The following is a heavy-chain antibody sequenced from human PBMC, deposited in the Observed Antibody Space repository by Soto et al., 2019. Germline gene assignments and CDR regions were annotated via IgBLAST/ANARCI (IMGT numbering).Heavy chain of an antibody. CDR3: ARPDSSSYYDVFDI. Sequence: PSETLSLTCTVSGGSVSSGSYYWSWIRQPQGKGLEWIGYIYYSGSTNYNHSIKSRATISVDKSKTTFSLTLSSVPAADTAVYYCARPDSSSYYDVFDICGQGTMVTVSS. J-gene: IGHJ3*02. CDR2: IYYSGST. V-gene: IGHV4-61*01. CDR1: GGSVSSGSYY. D-gene: IGHD3-22*01.